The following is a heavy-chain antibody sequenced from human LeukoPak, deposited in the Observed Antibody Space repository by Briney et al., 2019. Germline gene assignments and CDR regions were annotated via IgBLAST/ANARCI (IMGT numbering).Heavy chain of an antibody. V-gene: IGHV4-34*01. D-gene: IGHD4-11*01. Sequence: PSETLSLTCAVYGGSFSGYYWSWIRQPPEKGREWIGEINHSGSTNYNPSLKSRVTIRVDTSKNQFSLKLSSVTAADTAVYYCARVYSNYVGWFDPWGQGTLVTVSS. CDR2: INHSGST. CDR1: GGSFSGYY. J-gene: IGHJ5*02. CDR3: ARVYSNYVGWFDP.